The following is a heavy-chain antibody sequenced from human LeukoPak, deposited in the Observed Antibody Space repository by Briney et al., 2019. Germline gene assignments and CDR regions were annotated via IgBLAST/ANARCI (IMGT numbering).Heavy chain of an antibody. CDR2: ISSSSSMI. V-gene: IGHV3-48*02. J-gene: IGHJ5*02. Sequence: PGGSLRLSCAASGFTFSSYAMHWVRQAPGKGLEWVSYISSSSSMIYYADSVKGRFTISRDNARNSLYLQMNGLRDEDTAVYYCAREIITMGSNWFDPWGQGTLVTVSS. D-gene: IGHD3-3*01. CDR1: GFTFSSYA. CDR3: AREIITMGSNWFDP.